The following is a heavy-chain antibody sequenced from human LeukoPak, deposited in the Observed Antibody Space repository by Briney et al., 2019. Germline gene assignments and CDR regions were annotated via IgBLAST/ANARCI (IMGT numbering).Heavy chain of an antibody. V-gene: IGHV4-31*03. Sequence: SQTQSLTCTVSGGSISSGGYYWSWIRQHPGKGLEWIGYIYYSGSTYYNPSLKSRVTISVDTSKNQFSLKLSSVTAADTAVYYCARVSYDFWSGYYPNWFDPWGLGTLVTVSS. CDR2: IYYSGST. CDR3: ARVSYDFWSGYYPNWFDP. J-gene: IGHJ5*02. CDR1: GGSISSGGYY. D-gene: IGHD3-3*01.